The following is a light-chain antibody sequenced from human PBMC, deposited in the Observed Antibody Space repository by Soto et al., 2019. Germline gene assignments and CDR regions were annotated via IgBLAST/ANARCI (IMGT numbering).Light chain of an antibody. J-gene: IGKJ5*01. CDR2: AAS. CDR3: QQYYSWPS. V-gene: IGKV3-15*01. Sequence: PGERAALSCRASQRVSPNLAWYQQRPGQAPRLLIYAASTRATGVPGRFSGSGSGTEFTLTISSLESEDFAVYYCQQYYSWPSFGQGTRLEIK. CDR1: QRVSPN.